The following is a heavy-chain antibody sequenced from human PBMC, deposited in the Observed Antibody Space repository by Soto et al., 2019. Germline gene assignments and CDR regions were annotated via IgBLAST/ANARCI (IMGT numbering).Heavy chain of an antibody. J-gene: IGHJ4*02. D-gene: IGHD1-26*01. CDR2: VIPMYDSV. CDR3: ASWRSYSGSYCFDY. Sequence: QVQLVQSGAEVKKPGSSVKVSCEASGGTFNTYTINWVRQAPGRGLEWMGQVIPMYDSVNYAESFQGRVTNTPDKSTNIGFMELSRLRSEDTALYFCASWRSYSGSYCFDYWGQGTLVIVSS. V-gene: IGHV1-69*06. CDR1: GGTFNTYT.